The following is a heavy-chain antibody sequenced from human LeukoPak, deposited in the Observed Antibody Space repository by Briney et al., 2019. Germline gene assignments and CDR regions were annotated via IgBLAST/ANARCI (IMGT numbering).Heavy chain of an antibody. J-gene: IGHJ3*02. CDR2: INPNSGGT. D-gene: IGHD4-23*01. V-gene: IGHV1-2*02. CDR3: AKTRYGGNPLGAFDI. CDR1: GYTFTVYF. Sequence: ASVKVSCKASGYTFTVYFMHWVRQAPGQGREWMGWINPNSGGTNSAQNFQGRVTMTRDTSISTAYMELSGLRSDDTAVYYCAKTRYGGNPLGAFDIWGQGTMVTVSS.